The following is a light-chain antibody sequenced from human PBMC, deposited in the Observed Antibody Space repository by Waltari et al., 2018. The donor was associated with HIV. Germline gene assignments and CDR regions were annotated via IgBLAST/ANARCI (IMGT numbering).Light chain of an antibody. V-gene: IGLV3-21*02. J-gene: IGLJ2*01. Sequence: SYVVTQPPSVSVATGQTARITCGGNNIGTKSVHWYQKKPGQAPVLVVYDDSDRPSVIPELFSGANSGNTATLTISRVEAGDEADYHCQVWDSSSDNLVVFGGGTKLTVL. CDR2: DDS. CDR3: QVWDSSSDNLVV. CDR1: NIGTKS.